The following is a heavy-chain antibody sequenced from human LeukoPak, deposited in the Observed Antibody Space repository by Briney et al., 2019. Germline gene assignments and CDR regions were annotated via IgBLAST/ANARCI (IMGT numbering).Heavy chain of an antibody. CDR3: ARDLGYDHYYYGMDV. D-gene: IGHD5-12*01. J-gene: IGHJ6*02. V-gene: IGHV4-39*07. CDR1: GGSISSSSYY. CDR2: IYYSGST. Sequence: SETLSLTCTVSGGSISSSSYYWGWTRQPPGKGLEWIGSIYYSGSTYYNPSLKSRVTISVDTSKNQFSLKLSSVTAADTAVYYCARDLGYDHYYYGMDVWGQGTTVTVSS.